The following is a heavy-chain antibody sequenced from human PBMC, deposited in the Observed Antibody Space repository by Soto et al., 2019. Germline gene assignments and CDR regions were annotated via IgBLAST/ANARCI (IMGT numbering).Heavy chain of an antibody. Sequence: QVQLQESGPGLVKPSQTLSLTCTVSGDSINSGDYNWNWIRQHPGKGLEWIGYIYLSGTIHYNPSLQRRVSISVDTSKNQFSLELRSVTAADTAVYYCATGDYWGQGNLVTVSS. J-gene: IGHJ4*02. CDR2: IYLSGTI. CDR1: GDSINSGDYN. CDR3: ATGDY. V-gene: IGHV4-31*03.